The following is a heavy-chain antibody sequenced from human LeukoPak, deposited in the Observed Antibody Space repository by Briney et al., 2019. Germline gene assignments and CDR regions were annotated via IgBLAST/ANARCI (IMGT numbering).Heavy chain of an antibody. CDR3: ARFQPDAFDI. V-gene: IGHV4-4*07. Sequence: SETLSLTCNVSGGSISSYYWSWIRQPAGKGLEWIGRISSSGSTNYNPSLKSRVTMSVDTSKNQFSLKLSSVTAADTAVYYCARFQPDAFDIWGQGTLVTVSS. CDR1: GGSISSYY. CDR2: ISSSGST. J-gene: IGHJ3*02.